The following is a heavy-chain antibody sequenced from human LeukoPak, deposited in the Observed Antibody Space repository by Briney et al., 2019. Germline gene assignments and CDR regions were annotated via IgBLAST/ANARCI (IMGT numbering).Heavy chain of an antibody. J-gene: IGHJ1*01. CDR3: ARVGSGWEEYFQH. V-gene: IGHV3-30*04. CDR2: ISYDGSNK. Sequence: GRSLRLSCAASGFTFSSYAMHWVRQAPGKGLEGVAVISYDGSNKYYADSVKGRFTISRDNSKNTLYLQMNSLRAEDTAVYYCARVGSGWEEYFQHWGQGTLVTVSS. D-gene: IGHD6-19*01. CDR1: GFTFSSYA.